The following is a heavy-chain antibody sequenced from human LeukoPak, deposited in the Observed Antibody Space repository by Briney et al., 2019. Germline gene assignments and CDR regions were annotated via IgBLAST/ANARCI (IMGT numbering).Heavy chain of an antibody. CDR3: ARDHSSSYHYFDS. J-gene: IGHJ4*01. D-gene: IGHD6-13*01. CDR2: IHHSGKS. V-gene: IGHV4-59*11. CDR1: GDSITGHY. Sequence: PSETLSLTCTVSGDSITGHYWSWIRQPPGKGLEWIGYIHHSGKSNFNPSLKSRVTMSTDTSRYQLSLELTSVTAADTAIYYCARDHSSSYHYFDSWGHGALVTVSS.